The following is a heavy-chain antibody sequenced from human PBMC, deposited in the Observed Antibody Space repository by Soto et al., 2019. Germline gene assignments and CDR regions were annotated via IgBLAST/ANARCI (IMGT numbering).Heavy chain of an antibody. D-gene: IGHD2-2*01. J-gene: IGHJ4*02. V-gene: IGHV4-34*01. CDR1: GGSFSGYY. CDR3: ASRERERGCSSTSCYEYYFDY. CDR2: INHSGST. Sequence: QVQLQQWGAGLLKPSETLSLTCAVYGGSFSGYYWSWIRQPPGKGLEWIGEINHSGSTNYNPSLKSRVTISVDTFKNQFSLKLSSVTAADTAVYYCASRERERGCSSTSCYEYYFDYWGQGTLVTVSS.